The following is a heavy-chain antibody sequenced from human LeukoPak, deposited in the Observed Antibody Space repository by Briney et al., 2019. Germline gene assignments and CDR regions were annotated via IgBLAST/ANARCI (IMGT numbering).Heavy chain of an antibody. CDR2: IYSGDNT. V-gene: IGHV3-66*01. CDR1: GFTVSSNY. CDR3: ARDGRAAGEYFDY. J-gene: IGHJ4*02. Sequence: PGGSLRLSCAASGFTVSSNYMSWVRQAPGKGLEWVSVIYSGDNTYYADSVKGRFTISRDNSKNTLYLQMNRLRAEDTAVYYCARDGRAAGEYFDYWGQGTLVTVSS. D-gene: IGHD3-16*01.